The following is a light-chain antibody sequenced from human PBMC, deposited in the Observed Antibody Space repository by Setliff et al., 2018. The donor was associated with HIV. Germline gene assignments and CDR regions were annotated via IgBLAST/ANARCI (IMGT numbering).Light chain of an antibody. CDR2: WAS. Sequence: DIVMTQSPDSLAVSLGQRATIKCRSSQSVLYSSNNKNYLAWYQQKAGQPPKLLIYWASTRESGVPDRLSGSGSGTDFTLTISGLQAEDVAVYYCQQYYSSPRTFGQGTKVDIK. V-gene: IGKV4-1*01. J-gene: IGKJ1*01. CDR1: QSVLYSSNNKNY. CDR3: QQYYSSPRT.